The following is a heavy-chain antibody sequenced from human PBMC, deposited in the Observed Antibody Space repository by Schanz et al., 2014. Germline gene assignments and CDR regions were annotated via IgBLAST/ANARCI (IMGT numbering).Heavy chain of an antibody. CDR2: ISQDGTEK. CDR3: ARDPNSVNEIDY. Sequence: EVQLVESGGGLVQPGGSLRLSCAASGFTFSGYWMTWVRQSPGKGLEWVATISQDGTEKYYVDSVKGRFTLSRDNAKNSMYLQMNSLRVEDTAVYYCARDPNSVNEIDYWGQGTLVTVSS. CDR1: GFTFSGYW. V-gene: IGHV3-7*03. D-gene: IGHD5-12*01. J-gene: IGHJ4*02.